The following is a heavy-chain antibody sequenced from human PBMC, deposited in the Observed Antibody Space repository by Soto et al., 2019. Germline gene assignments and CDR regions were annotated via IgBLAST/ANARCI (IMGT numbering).Heavy chain of an antibody. D-gene: IGHD3-3*01. CDR1: GGSFSGYY. CDR3: ARAPYDFWSGPSYYYYYGMDV. Sequence: SETLSLTCAVYGGSFSGYYWSWIRQPPGKGLEWIGEINHSGSTNYNPSLKSRVTISVDTSKNQFSLKLSSVTAADTAVYYCARAPYDFWSGPSYYYYYGMDVWGQGTTVTVSS. J-gene: IGHJ6*02. V-gene: IGHV4-34*01. CDR2: INHSGST.